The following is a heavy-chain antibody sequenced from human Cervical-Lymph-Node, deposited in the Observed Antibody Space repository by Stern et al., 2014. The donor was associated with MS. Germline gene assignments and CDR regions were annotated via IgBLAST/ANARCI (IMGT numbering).Heavy chain of an antibody. J-gene: IGHJ4*02. D-gene: IGHD6-13*01. CDR2: ISSRNSYI. Sequence: EVQLVEYGGGLVKPGGSLRLSCAASGFTFSDYSMNWVRQAPGKGLAWVSSISSRNSYIYYADSVKGRFTISRDDAKNSLYLQMNSLRAEDTAVYYCAREQILIAAAANYFDYWGQGALVTVSS. CDR1: GFTFSDYS. V-gene: IGHV3-21*01. CDR3: AREQILIAAAANYFDY.